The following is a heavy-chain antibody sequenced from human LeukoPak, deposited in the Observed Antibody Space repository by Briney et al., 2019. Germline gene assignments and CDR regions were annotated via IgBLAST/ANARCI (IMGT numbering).Heavy chain of an antibody. CDR3: ARDWGYGYSDQ. D-gene: IGHD4-4*01. V-gene: IGHV3-48*02. CDR2: ITYSSNTI. Sequence: GGSLRLSCVAYNFTFKAYNTNWVRQAAGKGLEWISYITYSSNTISYADSVRGRFSVSRDNDKDAVYLQLNSLTDEDTAIYYCARDWGYGYSDQWGQGTLVTVSS. J-gene: IGHJ4*02. CDR1: NFTFKAYN.